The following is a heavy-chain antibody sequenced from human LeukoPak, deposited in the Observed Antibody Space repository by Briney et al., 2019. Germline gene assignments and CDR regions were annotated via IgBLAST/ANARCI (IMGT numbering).Heavy chain of an antibody. J-gene: IGHJ4*02. V-gene: IGHV3-23*01. CDR2: ISGSGGST. D-gene: IGHD3-10*01. CDR3: AKGFYGSGSYYDFDY. Sequence: GGSLRLSCAASGFTFSSYAMSWVRQAPGKGLEWVSAISGSGGSTYYADSVKGRFTISRDNSKNTLYLQMNSLRAEDRAVYYCAKGFYGSGSYYDFDYWGQGTLVTVSS. CDR1: GFTFSSYA.